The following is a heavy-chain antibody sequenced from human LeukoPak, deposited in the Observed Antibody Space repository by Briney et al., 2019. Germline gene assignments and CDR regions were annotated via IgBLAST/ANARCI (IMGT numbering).Heavy chain of an antibody. V-gene: IGHV3-7*03. CDR2: IKQDGSEK. J-gene: IGHJ4*02. CDR3: AKGTLEYCSGSRCYPLDY. Sequence: GGSLRLSCAASGFTFSSYWMSWVRQAPGKGLEWVANIKQDGSEKYYVDSVEGRFTISRDNAKNSLYLQMNSLRDEDTAVYYCAKGTLEYCSGSRCYPLDYWGQGTLVTVSS. CDR1: GFTFSSYW. D-gene: IGHD2-15*01.